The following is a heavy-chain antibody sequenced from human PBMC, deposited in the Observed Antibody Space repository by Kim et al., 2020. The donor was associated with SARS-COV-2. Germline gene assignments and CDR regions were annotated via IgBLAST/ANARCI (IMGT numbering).Heavy chain of an antibody. V-gene: IGHV1-18*01. J-gene: IGHJ4*02. CDR3: ARVGGIAAAPDF. D-gene: IGHD6-13*01. Sequence: NDAQKLQGRVTMTTDTSTSTAYMELRSLRSDDTAVYYCARVGGIAAAPDFWGQGTLVTVSS.